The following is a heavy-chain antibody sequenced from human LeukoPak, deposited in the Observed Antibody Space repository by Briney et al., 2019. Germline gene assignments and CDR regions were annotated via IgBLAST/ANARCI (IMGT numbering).Heavy chain of an antibody. CDR3: ARGTLGVGKVDY. J-gene: IGHJ4*02. V-gene: IGHV3-53*01. CDR2: IYTIGST. CDR1: GFTVSSNY. Sequence: PGGSLRLSCAASGFTVSSNYMSWVRQAPGKGLEWVSVIYTIGSTFYADSVKGRFTISRDNSKNTLYLEMNSVRAEDTAVYYCARGTLGVGKVDYWGQGTLVTVSS. D-gene: IGHD3-16*01.